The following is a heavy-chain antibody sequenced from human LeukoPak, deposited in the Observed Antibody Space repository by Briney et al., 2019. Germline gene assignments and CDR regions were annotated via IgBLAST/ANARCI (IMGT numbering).Heavy chain of an antibody. Sequence: GGSLRLSCAASGLTFSSSWMNWVRQAPGKGLEWVANINPAGSQKDYVDSVKGRCTISRDNAKNSVFLQMNSLRAEDTAVYYCARYSGSFPGWLDPWGPGTLVPSPQ. J-gene: IGHJ5*02. D-gene: IGHD5-12*01. CDR3: ARYSGSFPGWLDP. V-gene: IGHV3-7*01. CDR1: GLTFSSSW. CDR2: INPAGSQK.